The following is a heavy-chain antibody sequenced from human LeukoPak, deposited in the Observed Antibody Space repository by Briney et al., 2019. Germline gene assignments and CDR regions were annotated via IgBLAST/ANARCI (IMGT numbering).Heavy chain of an antibody. V-gene: IGHV3-21*01. J-gene: IGHJ4*02. D-gene: IGHD3-10*01. CDR2: ISSSSSYI. CDR3: ARDLPKGPYGSGSHFDC. Sequence: GGSLRLSCAASGFTFSSYAMHWVRQAPGKGLEWVSSISSSSSYIYYADSVKGRFTISRDNAKNSLYLQMNSLRAEDTAVYYCARDLPKGPYGSGSHFDCWGQGTLVTVSS. CDR1: GFTFSSYA.